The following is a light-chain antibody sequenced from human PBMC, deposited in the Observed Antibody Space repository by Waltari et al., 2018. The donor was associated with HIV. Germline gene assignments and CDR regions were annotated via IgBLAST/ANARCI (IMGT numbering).Light chain of an antibody. CDR2: RNN. CDR3: AAWDDSLSGHWV. CDR1: SSNIGSNF. V-gene: IGLV1-47*01. J-gene: IGLJ3*02. Sequence: QSVLTQPPSASGTPGQRVTISCSGSSSNIGSNFVYWYQQLPGTAPKLRIYRNNQRPSGVPDRFSCSKSGTSASLAISGLRSEDEADYYCAAWDDSLSGHWVFGGGTKVTVL.